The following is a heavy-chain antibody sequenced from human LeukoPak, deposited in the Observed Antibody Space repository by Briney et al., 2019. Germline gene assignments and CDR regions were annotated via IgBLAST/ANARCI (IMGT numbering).Heavy chain of an antibody. CDR1: GGSISSSNW. CDR3: ARHDAYYYDSSGYLGY. D-gene: IGHD3-22*01. J-gene: IGHJ4*02. Sequence: SETLSLTCAVSGGSISSSNWWSWVRQPPGKGLEWIGEIYHSGSTDYNPSLKSRVTISVDKSKNQFSLKLSSVTAADTAVYYCARHDAYYYDSSGYLGYWGQGTLVTVSS. V-gene: IGHV4-4*02. CDR2: IYHSGST.